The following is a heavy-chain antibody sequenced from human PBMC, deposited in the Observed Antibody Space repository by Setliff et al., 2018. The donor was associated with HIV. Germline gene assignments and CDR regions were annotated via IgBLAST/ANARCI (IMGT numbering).Heavy chain of an antibody. CDR3: ARGRSLVRGSGSPEYYYMDV. CDR1: GYIFTNYD. CDR2: MNPNSGDT. V-gene: IGHV1-8*02. D-gene: IGHD3-10*01. Sequence: ASVKVSCKASGYIFTNYDINWVRQATGQGLEWMGRMNPNSGDTGYAQKFQGRVTMTRNTSISTAFMELSSLRSEDTAVYYCARGRSLVRGSGSPEYYYMDVWGKGTTVTVSS. J-gene: IGHJ6*03.